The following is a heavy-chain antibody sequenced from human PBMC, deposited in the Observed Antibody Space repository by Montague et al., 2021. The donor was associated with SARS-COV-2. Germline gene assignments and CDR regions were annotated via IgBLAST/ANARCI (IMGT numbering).Heavy chain of an antibody. CDR2: PYYRSNWYN. J-gene: IGHJ6*02. CDR3: TSGNDGNDNDMDV. CDR1: GDSVANNRGT. V-gene: IGHV6-1*01. Sequence: CAISGDSVANNRGTWNWLRQSPSRGLEWLGRPYYRSNWYNDYAVSVKGRVTINPDTSKNQLSLQLNSVTPEDTAIYYCTSGNDGNDNDMDVWGQGTTVTVSS.